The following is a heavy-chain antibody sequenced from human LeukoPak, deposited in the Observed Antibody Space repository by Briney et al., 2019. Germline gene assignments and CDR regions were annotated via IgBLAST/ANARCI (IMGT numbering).Heavy chain of an antibody. CDR3: ARHPTTMVRDYEYFQH. CDR1: GGSISSGSYY. D-gene: IGHD3-10*01. J-gene: IGHJ1*01. V-gene: IGHV4-39*01. CDR2: IYYSGST. Sequence: SETLSLXCTVSGGSISSGSYYWSWIRQPAGKGLEWIGRIYYSGSTYYNPSLKSRVTISVDTSKNQFSLKLSSVTAADTAVYYCARHPTTMVRDYEYFQHWGQGTLVTVSS.